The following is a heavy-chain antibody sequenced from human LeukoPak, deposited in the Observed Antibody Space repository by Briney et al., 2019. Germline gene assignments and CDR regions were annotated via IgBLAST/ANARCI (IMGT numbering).Heavy chain of an antibody. V-gene: IGHV3-23*01. J-gene: IGHJ4*02. CDR3: ARDPLYCSGGSCSAPAFDY. CDR1: GFTFSSYA. D-gene: IGHD2-15*01. Sequence: GGSLRLSCAASGFTFSSYAMSWVRQAPGKGLEWVSAISGSGGSTYYADSVKGRFTISRDNSKNTLYLQMNSLRAEDTAVYYCARDPLYCSGGSCSAPAFDYWGQGTLVTASS. CDR2: ISGSGGST.